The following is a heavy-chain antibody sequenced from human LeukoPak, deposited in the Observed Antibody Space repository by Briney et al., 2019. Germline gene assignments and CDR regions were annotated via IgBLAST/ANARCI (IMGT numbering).Heavy chain of an antibody. V-gene: IGHV3-33*01. CDR1: GFTFSTYG. D-gene: IGHD5-24*01. CDR2: IWYDGSNN. CDR3: ARDPPRSKVEMATIGDY. Sequence: GRSLRLSCVASGFTFSTYGMHWVRQAPGKGLEPVASIWYDGSNNYYADSVKGRFTISRDNAKNTLYLQMNSLRAEDTAVYYCARDPPRSKVEMATIGDYWGQGTLVTVSS. J-gene: IGHJ4*02.